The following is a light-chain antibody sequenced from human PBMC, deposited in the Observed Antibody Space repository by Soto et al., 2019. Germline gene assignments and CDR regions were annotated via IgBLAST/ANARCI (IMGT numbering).Light chain of an antibody. Sequence: QSVLTQPPSASGTPGQRVTIACSGSSSNIGSTTVKWYQQLPGTAPKLLIYNNNQRPSGVPDRFSGSKSGTSASLAISGLKSGDEADYYCAAGYDSLNGVVFGGGTQLT. V-gene: IGLV1-44*01. CDR1: SSNIGSTT. CDR2: NNN. CDR3: AAGYDSLNGVV. J-gene: IGLJ2*01.